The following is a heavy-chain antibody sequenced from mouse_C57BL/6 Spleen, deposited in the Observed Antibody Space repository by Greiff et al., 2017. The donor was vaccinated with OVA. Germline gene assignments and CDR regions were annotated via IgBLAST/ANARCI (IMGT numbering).Heavy chain of an antibody. CDR1: GYTFTDYY. V-gene: IGHV1-26*01. CDR3: ASRLGRGYGYFDY. CDR2: INPNNGGT. J-gene: IGHJ2*01. Sequence: VQLQQSGPELVKPGASVKISCKASGYTFTDYYMNWVKQSHGKSLEWIGDINPNNGGTSYNQKFKGKTTLTVDKSSSTAYMELLSLTSVDSAVSYCASRLGRGYGYFDYWGPGTTLTVSS. D-gene: IGHD4-1*01.